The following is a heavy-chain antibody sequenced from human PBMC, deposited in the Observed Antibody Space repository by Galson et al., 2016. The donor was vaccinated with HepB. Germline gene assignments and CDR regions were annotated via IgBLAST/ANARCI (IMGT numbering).Heavy chain of an antibody. CDR3: GKDWGSPCESSRKGMDV. V-gene: IGHV3-43*01. J-gene: IGHJ6*02. Sequence: SLRLSCAASGFTFDDYTMHWVRQAPGKGLGWVALISWDGRSPDYADSVRGRFTISRDNRQNILYLQVNSLTTEDTALYYCGKDWGSPCESSRKGMDVWGQGTTVIVSS. CDR2: ISWDGRSP. CDR1: GFTFDDYT. D-gene: IGHD3-10*01.